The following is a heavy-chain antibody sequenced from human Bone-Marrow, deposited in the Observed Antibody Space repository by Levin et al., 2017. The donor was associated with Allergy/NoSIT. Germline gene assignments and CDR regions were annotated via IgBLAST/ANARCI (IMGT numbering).Heavy chain of an antibody. J-gene: IGHJ5*02. D-gene: IGHD1-26*01. CDR3: AKDSGSHHTAWLDA. CDR2: ISNSGTTT. V-gene: IGHV3-23*01. CDR1: GFTFTIYA. Sequence: SGGSLRLSCAASGFTFTIYALAWVRQAPGKGLEWVSGISNSGTTTNYADSVKGRFTVSRDNSKNMVYLEMKSLRVYDTAVYYCAKDSGSHHTAWLDAWGQGTLVTVSS.